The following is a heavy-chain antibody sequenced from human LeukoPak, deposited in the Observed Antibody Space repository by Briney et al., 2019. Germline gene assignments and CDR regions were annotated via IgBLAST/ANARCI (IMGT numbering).Heavy chain of an antibody. D-gene: IGHD6-13*01. V-gene: IGHV3-7*01. CDR1: GFTFTTYW. J-gene: IGHJ6*03. Sequence: GGSLRLSCAASGFTFTTYWLGWVRQPPGKGLEWVANIKQDGTEKYYVDSVKGRFTISRDNAKNSLYLQMNSLRAEDTAVYYCARDKAAATPYYYYYYMDVWGKGTTVTVSS. CDR3: ARDKAAATPYYYYYYMDV. CDR2: IKQDGTEK.